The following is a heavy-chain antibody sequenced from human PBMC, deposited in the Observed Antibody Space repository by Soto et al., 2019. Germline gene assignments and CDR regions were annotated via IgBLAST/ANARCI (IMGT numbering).Heavy chain of an antibody. V-gene: IGHV1-8*01. CDR2: MNPNSGNT. D-gene: IGHD6-13*01. CDR3: ARGLAAGGTRYYYYGMDV. J-gene: IGHJ6*02. CDR1: GYTFTSYD. Sequence: ASVKVSCKASGYTFTSYDINWVRQATGQGLEWMGWMNPNSGNTGYAQKFQGRVTMTRNTSISTAYMELSSLRSEDTAVYYCARGLAAGGTRYYYYGMDVWGQGTTVTVSS.